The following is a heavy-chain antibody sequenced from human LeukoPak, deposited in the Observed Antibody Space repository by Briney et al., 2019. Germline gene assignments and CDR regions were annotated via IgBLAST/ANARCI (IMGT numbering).Heavy chain of an antibody. Sequence: SETLSLTCTVSGGSISSYYWSWIPQPAGKGLEWIGRIYTSGSTNYNPSLKSRVTMSVDTSKNQFSLKLSSVTAADTAVYYCARGAPGYCSGGSCYTPFFDYWGQGTLVTGSS. CDR1: GGSISSYY. J-gene: IGHJ4*02. D-gene: IGHD2-15*01. V-gene: IGHV4-4*07. CDR2: IYTSGST. CDR3: ARGAPGYCSGGSCYTPFFDY.